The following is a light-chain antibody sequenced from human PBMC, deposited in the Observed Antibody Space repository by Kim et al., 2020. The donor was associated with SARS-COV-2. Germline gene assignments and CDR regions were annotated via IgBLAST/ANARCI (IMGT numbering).Light chain of an antibody. J-gene: IGKJ5*01. CDR2: GAF. V-gene: IGKV3-15*01. Sequence: EVEMTQSPATLSVFPGERANFSCRASQSITVDLAWYQQRPGQPPRLLFYGAFNRVTGFPARFSGSGSGTDFTLTIDSLQAEDFGIYYCQQYHIWPATFGPGTRLEIK. CDR3: QQYHIWPAT. CDR1: QSITVD.